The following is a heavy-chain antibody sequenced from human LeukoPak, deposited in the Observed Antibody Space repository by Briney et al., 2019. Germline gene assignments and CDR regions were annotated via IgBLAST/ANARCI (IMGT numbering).Heavy chain of an antibody. J-gene: IGHJ4*02. CDR1: GYTFTSYG. Sequence: GPVKVSCKASGYTFTSYGISWVRQAPGQGLEWMGWISAYNGNTNYAQKLQGRVTMTTDTSTSTAYMELRSLRSDDTAVYYCAREVVVVAATRRSFDYWGQGTLVTVSS. CDR3: AREVVVVAATRRSFDY. CDR2: ISAYNGNT. D-gene: IGHD2-15*01. V-gene: IGHV1-18*01.